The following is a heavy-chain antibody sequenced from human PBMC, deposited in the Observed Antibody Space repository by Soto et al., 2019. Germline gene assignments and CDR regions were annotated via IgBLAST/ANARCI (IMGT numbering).Heavy chain of an antibody. Sequence: SVKVSCKASGFTFTSSAVQWVRQARGQRLEWIGWIVVGSGNTNYAQKFQERVTITRDMSTSTAYMELSSLRSEDTAVYYCAASAYGSGYYYGMDVWGQGTTVTVSS. V-gene: IGHV1-58*01. CDR3: AASAYGSGYYYGMDV. CDR1: GFTFTSSA. CDR2: IVVGSGNT. J-gene: IGHJ6*02. D-gene: IGHD6-25*01.